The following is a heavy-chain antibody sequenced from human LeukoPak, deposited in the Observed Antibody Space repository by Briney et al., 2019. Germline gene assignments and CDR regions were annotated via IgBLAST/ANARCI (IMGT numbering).Heavy chain of an antibody. D-gene: IGHD6-13*01. CDR3: ASASSHRIAAGGDY. CDR1: GFTFSSYT. J-gene: IGHJ4*02. Sequence: GGSLRLSCAASGFTFSSYTMNWVRQAPGKGLVWVSRINSNGSGRNYADSVKGRFTISRDNAKNTLYLQMNSLRAGDTAVYYCASASSHRIAAGGDYWGQGTLVTVSS. CDR2: INSNGSGR. V-gene: IGHV3-74*01.